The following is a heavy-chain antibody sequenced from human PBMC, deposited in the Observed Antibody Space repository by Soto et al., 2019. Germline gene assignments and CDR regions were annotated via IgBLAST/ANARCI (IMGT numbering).Heavy chain of an antibody. J-gene: IGHJ4*02. CDR1: GFTFSSYA. CDR3: AKDLSGGVIASAFDY. CDR2: ISGSGGRT. D-gene: IGHD3-16*02. V-gene: IGHV3-23*01. Sequence: EVQLLESGGGLVQPGGSLRLSCAASGFTFSSYAMSWVRQAPGKGLEWVSAISGSGGRTYYADSVKGRFTISRDNSKNTLYLQMNSLRAEDTAVYYCAKDLSGGVIASAFDYWGQGTLVTVSS.